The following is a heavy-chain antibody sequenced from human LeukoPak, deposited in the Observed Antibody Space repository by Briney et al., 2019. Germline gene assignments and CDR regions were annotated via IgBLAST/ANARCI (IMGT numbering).Heavy chain of an antibody. D-gene: IGHD6-19*01. J-gene: IGHJ4*02. V-gene: IGHV3-30-3*01. CDR2: ISYDGSNK. Sequence: PGGSLRLSCAASGFTFSSYAMHWVRQAPGKGLXXVAVISYDGSNKYYADSVKGRFTISRDNSKNTLYLQMNSLRAEDTAVYYCARSSGWYRALWDWGQGTLVTVSS. CDR3: ARSSGWYRALWD. CDR1: GFTFSSYA.